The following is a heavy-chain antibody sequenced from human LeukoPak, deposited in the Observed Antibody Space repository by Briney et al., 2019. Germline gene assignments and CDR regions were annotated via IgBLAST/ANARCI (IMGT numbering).Heavy chain of an antibody. CDR2: ISAYNGNT. J-gene: IGHJ6*04. D-gene: IGHD3-9*01. CDR1: VYTFTSYV. V-gene: IGHV1-18*04. Sequence: SVKVSCKASVYTFTSYVISWVRQAPGQGGEWMGWISAYNGNTNYVQKLQGGVTMTTDTPTSTAYMELRSLRSDDTAVYYCARDSLLRYFDWFPLGMDVWGKGTTVTVSS. CDR3: ARDSLLRYFDWFPLGMDV.